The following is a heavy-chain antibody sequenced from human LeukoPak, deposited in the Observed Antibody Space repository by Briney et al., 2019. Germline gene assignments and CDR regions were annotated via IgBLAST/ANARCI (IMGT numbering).Heavy chain of an antibody. CDR1: GFTFSYYA. CDR2: ISNDGSKK. CDR3: AKDRSPTGSYYGMDV. D-gene: IGHD1-1*01. V-gene: IGHV3-30*18. Sequence: GGSLRLSCAASGFTFSYYAMRWVHQAPGKGLEWVAVISNDGSKKFYIDSVKGRFTVSSDKSTDTLYLQMNSLRPEDTAVYYCAKDRSPTGSYYGMDVWGQGTTVIVSS. J-gene: IGHJ6*02.